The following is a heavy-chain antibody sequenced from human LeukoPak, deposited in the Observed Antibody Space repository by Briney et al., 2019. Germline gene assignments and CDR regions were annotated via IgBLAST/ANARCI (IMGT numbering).Heavy chain of an antibody. V-gene: IGHV3-21*01. Sequence: GGSLRLSCAASGFTFSSYAMNWVRQAPGKGLEWVSSISSSSSYIYYADSVKGRFTISRDNAKNSLYLQMNSLRAEDTAVYYCARETSDSTDFDYWGQGTLVTVSS. J-gene: IGHJ4*02. CDR1: GFTFSSYA. CDR3: ARETSDSTDFDY. CDR2: ISSSSSYI. D-gene: IGHD3-22*01.